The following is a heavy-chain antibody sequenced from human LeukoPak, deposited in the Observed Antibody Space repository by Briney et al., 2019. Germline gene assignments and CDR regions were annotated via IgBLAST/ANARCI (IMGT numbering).Heavy chain of an antibody. CDR2: IIPIFGTA. J-gene: IGHJ6*03. V-gene: IGHV1-69*13. Sequence: VASVRVSCEASGYTFTSFDVNWVRQAPGQGLEWMGGIIPIFGTANYAQKFQGRVTITADESTSTAYMELSSLRSEDTAVYYCARANMVRGVGANYYYYMDVWGKGTTVTISS. CDR3: ARANMVRGVGANYYYYMDV. D-gene: IGHD3-10*01. CDR1: GYTFTSFD.